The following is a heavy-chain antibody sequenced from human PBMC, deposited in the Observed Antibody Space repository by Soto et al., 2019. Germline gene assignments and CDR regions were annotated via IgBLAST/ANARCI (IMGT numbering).Heavy chain of an antibody. J-gene: IGHJ4*02. CDR1: GFTFSNAW. CDR3: TTDEGSGWEAGGFDY. D-gene: IGHD6-19*01. Sequence: GGSLRLSCAASGFTFSNAWMSWVRQAPGKGLEWVGRIKSKTDGGPTDYAAPVKGRFTISRDDSKNTLYLQMNSLKTEDTAVYYCTTDEGSGWEAGGFDYWGQGTLVTVSS. V-gene: IGHV3-15*01. CDR2: IKSKTDGGPT.